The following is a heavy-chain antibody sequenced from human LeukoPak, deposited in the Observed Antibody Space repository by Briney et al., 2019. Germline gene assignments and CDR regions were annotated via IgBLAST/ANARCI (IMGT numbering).Heavy chain of an antibody. CDR2: ISWNGGGT. CDR1: GFTFSSYS. D-gene: IGHD6-13*01. J-gene: IGHJ4*02. V-gene: IGHV3-20*04. CDR3: TKGVSSWYGAFDY. Sequence: GGSLRLSCAASGFTFSSYSMNWVRQAPGKGLEWVSGISWNGGGTAYADSVKGRFTISRDNAESSLYLQMSSLRSEDTAFYYCTKGVSSWYGAFDYWGQGILVTVSS.